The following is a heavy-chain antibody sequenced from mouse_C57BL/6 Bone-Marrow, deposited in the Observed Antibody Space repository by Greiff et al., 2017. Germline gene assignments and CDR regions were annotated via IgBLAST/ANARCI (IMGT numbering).Heavy chain of an antibody. J-gene: IGHJ2*01. V-gene: IGHV14-4*01. CDR2: IDPEIGDT. CDR3: TALWYFDY. D-gene: IGHD1-1*02. CDR1: GFNITDDY. Sequence: VHVKQSGAELVRPGASVKLSCTASGFNITDDYMHWVKQRPEQGLEWIGWIDPEIGDTEYASKFQGKATITADTSSNTAYLQLSSLTSEDTAVYYCTALWYFDYWGQGTTLTVSS.